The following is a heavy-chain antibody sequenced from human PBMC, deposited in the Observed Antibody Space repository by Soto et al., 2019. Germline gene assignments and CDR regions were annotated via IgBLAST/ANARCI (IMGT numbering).Heavy chain of an antibody. V-gene: IGHV1-2*02. J-gene: IGHJ6*02. D-gene: IGHD3-10*01. CDR1: GDTFSGYY. CDR3: ARDSIIMIRGHYKMDV. Sequence: ASVKVSCKASGDTFSGYYVHWVRQAPGQGLEWMGWINPKSGGTIYGQKFQGRVIMTRDTSLTTAYMELTSLTSDDTAVYYCARDSIIMIRGHYKMDVWGQGTTVTVSS. CDR2: INPKSGGT.